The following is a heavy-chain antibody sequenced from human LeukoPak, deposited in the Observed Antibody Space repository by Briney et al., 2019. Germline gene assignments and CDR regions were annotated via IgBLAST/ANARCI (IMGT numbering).Heavy chain of an antibody. J-gene: IGHJ4*02. V-gene: IGHV3-23*01. CDR1: GFTFGSYS. CDR2: ISGSGGST. Sequence: PGGSLRLSCAASGFTFGSYSMNWVRQAPGKGLEWVSAISGSGGSTYYADSVKGRFTISRDNSKNTLYLQMNSLRAEDTAVYYCATIRRWLQSELAAHWGQGTLVTVSS. CDR3: ATIRRWLQSELAAH. D-gene: IGHD5-24*01.